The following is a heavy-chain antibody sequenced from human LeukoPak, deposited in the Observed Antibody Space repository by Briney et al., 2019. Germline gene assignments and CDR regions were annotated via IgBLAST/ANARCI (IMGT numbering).Heavy chain of an antibody. CDR1: GFSLTTYA. Sequence: GGSMRLSCAAPGFSLTTYAMGWVRQAPGKGLEWVSVISDRGDNTYYGDSVKGRFTISRDSSKNTLYLQMNSLEGEDTALYYCAKGRWGLTINNFDLWGQGTMVTVSS. D-gene: IGHD7-27*01. CDR3: AKGRWGLTINNFDL. CDR2: ISDRGDNT. V-gene: IGHV3-23*01. J-gene: IGHJ3*01.